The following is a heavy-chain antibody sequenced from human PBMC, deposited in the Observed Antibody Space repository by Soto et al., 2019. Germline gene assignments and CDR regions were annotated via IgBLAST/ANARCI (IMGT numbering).Heavy chain of an antibody. J-gene: IGHJ3*02. CDR1: GGSISSGGYY. V-gene: IGHV4-31*03. D-gene: IGHD2-8*01. CDR2: IYYSGST. CDR3: ARDRRYCTNGVCYTTAFDI. Sequence: LPLTCTVSGGSISSGGYYWSWIRQHPGKGLEWIGYIYYSGSTYYNPSLKSRVTISVDTSKNQFSLKLSSVTAADTAVYYCARDRRYCTNGVCYTTAFDIWGQGTMVTVSS.